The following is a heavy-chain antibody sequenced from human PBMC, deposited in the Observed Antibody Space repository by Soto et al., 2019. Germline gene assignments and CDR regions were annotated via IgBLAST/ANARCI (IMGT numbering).Heavy chain of an antibody. J-gene: IGHJ6*02. V-gene: IGHV1-18*01. Sequence: GASVKVSCKASGYTFTTYDISWVRQAPGQGLEWMGWISAYNGNTNYAQKLQGRVTMTTDTSTSTAYMELRSLRSDDTAVYYCARDWFRRVYYGMAVWGQGTTVTVSS. CDR1: GYTFTTYD. CDR2: ISAYNGNT. CDR3: ARDWFRRVYYGMAV. D-gene: IGHD3-10*01.